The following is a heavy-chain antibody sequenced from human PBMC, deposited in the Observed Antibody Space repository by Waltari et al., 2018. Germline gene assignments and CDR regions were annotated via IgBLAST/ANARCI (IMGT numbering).Heavy chain of an antibody. J-gene: IGHJ3*02. Sequence: QVQLVQSGAEVKKPGASVKVSCKASGYTFTSYGISWVRQAPGQGLEWMGIINPSGGSTSYAQKFQGRVTMTRDTSTSTVYMELSSLRSEDTAVYYCARDGLGYCSGGSCYSVAFDIWGQGTMVTVSS. D-gene: IGHD2-15*01. CDR1: GYTFTSYG. CDR3: ARDGLGYCSGGSCYSVAFDI. V-gene: IGHV1-46*01. CDR2: INPSGGST.